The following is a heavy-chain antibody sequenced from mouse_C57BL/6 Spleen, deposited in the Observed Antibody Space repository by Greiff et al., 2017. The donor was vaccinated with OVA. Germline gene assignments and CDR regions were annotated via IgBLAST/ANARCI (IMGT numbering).Heavy chain of an antibody. CDR1: GYTFTSYW. J-gene: IGHJ1*03. CDR2: IDPSDSYT. V-gene: IGHV1-69*01. D-gene: IGHD3-3*01. Sequence: QVQLQQPGAELVMPGASVKLSCKASGYTFTSYWMHWVKQRPGQGLEWIGEIDPSDSYTNYNQKFKGKSTLTVDKSSSTAYMQLSSLTSEDSAVNNCAREARTRYFDVWGTGTTVTVSS. CDR3: AREARTRYFDV.